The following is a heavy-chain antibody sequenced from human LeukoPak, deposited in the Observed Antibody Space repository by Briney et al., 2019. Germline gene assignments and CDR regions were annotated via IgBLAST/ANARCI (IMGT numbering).Heavy chain of an antibody. J-gene: IGHJ4*02. V-gene: IGHV3-7*01. CDR2: IREDGGER. D-gene: IGHD2-8*01. CDR1: GFTFSNFW. Sequence: GPLTPSFAAPGFTFSNFWMHWVRQAPGKGLEWVANIREDGGERNYVDSVKGRFTISRDNAGNSLSLQMNSLRVEDTAVYFCVTFKYLPIMVSLWGQGTLVTVSS. CDR3: VTFKYLPIMVSL.